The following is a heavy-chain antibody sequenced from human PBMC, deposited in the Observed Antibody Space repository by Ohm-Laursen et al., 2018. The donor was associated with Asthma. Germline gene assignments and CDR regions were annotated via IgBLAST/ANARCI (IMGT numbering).Heavy chain of an antibody. V-gene: IGHV4-31*02. CDR3: ARNYYDSSGYYPPDY. Sequence: SQTLSLTWTVSGGSISSGGYYWSWIRQHPGKGLEWIGYIYYSGSTYYNPSLKSRVTISVDTSKNQFSLKLSSVTAADTAVYYCARNYYDSSGYYPPDYWGQGTLVTVSS. CDR1: GGSISSGGYY. CDR2: IYYSGST. D-gene: IGHD3-22*01. J-gene: IGHJ4*02.